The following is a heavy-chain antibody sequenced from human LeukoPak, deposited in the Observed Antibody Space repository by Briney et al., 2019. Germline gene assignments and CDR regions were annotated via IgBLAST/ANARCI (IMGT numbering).Heavy chain of an antibody. CDR1: GFTFSSYS. D-gene: IGHD2-15*01. J-gene: IGHJ3*02. CDR2: ISSSSSYI. CDR3: ARDSVGDDAFDI. Sequence: GGSLRLSCAASGFTFSSYSMNWVRQAPGKGLEWVSSISSSSSYIYYADSVKGRFTISRDNAKNSLYLRMNSLRAEDTAVYYCARDSVGDDAFDIWGQGTMVTVSS. V-gene: IGHV3-21*01.